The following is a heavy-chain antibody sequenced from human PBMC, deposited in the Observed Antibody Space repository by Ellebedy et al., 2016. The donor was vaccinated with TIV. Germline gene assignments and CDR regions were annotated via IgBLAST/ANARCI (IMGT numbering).Heavy chain of an antibody. CDR2: VNQSGRT. CDR1: GGSFSGYY. J-gene: IGHJ4*02. D-gene: IGHD6-19*01. CDR3: AEGRSGWYYFDY. V-gene: IGHV4-34*01. Sequence: SETLSLTCAVYGGSFSGYYWSWVRQPPGKGLEWIGEVNQSGRTNYNPSLKSRGTISVDTSKNQFSLRLSSVTAADTAVYYCAEGRSGWYYFDYWGQGTPVTVSS.